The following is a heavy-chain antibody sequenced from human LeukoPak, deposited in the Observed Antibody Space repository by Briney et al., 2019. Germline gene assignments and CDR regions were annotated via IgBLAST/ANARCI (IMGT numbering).Heavy chain of an antibody. D-gene: IGHD6-19*01. V-gene: IGHV1-18*04. Sequence: ASVKVSCKASGYTFSNYGISWVRQAPGLGLEWMGWTSYNGNTNYAQKFQDRVTMTTHTSTTTGYLELRNPESGDTAVYFCSEQSGSGWQALGYWGQGTLVTVSS. CDR3: SEQSGSGWQALGY. J-gene: IGHJ4*02. CDR1: GYTFSNYG. CDR2: TSYNGNT.